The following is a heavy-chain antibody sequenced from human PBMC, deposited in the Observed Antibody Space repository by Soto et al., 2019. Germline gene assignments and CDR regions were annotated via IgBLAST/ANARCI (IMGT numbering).Heavy chain of an antibody. CDR3: ARGAATRSYYYYGMDV. CDR1: GGTFSSYA. J-gene: IGHJ6*02. D-gene: IGHD2-15*01. Sequence: SVKVSCKASGGTFSSYAISWVRQAPGQGLEWMGVIIPIFGTASYAQKFQGRVTITADESTSTAYMELSSLRSEDTAVYYCARGAATRSYYYYGMDVGGQGTTVTVSS. V-gene: IGHV1-69*13. CDR2: IIPIFGTA.